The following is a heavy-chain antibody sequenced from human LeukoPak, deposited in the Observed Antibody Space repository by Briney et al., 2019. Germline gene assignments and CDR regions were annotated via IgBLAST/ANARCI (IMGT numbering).Heavy chain of an antibody. CDR2: IYSGGST. V-gene: IGHV3-66*01. CDR1: GFTVSSNS. J-gene: IGHJ4*02. CDR3: ARDPTGPFDY. Sequence: GGSLRLSCAASGFTVSSNSMTWVRQAPGKGLEWVSVIYSGGSTYYADSVKGRFTISRDNAKNSLYLQMNSLRAEDTAVYYCARDPTGPFDYWGQGTLVTVSS.